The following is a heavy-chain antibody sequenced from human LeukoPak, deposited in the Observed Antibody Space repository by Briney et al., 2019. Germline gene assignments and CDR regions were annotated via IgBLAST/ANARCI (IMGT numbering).Heavy chain of an antibody. CDR3: ASGLSSGRPQGYFDY. D-gene: IGHD6-19*01. CDR2: ISYDGSNK. V-gene: IGHV3-30*04. Sequence: PGGSLRLSCAASGFTFSSYAMHWVRQAPGKGLEWVAVISYDGSNKYYADSVKGRFTISRDNSKNTLYLQMNSLRAEDTAVYYCASGLSSGRPQGYFDYWGQGTLITVSS. J-gene: IGHJ4*02. CDR1: GFTFSSYA.